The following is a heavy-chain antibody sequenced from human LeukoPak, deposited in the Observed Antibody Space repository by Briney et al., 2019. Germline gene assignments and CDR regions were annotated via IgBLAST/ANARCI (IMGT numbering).Heavy chain of an antibody. V-gene: IGHV3-53*01. D-gene: IGHD5-24*01. Sequence: GGSLRLSCAASGFTVSSNYMSWVRQAPGKGLEWVSVIYSGGSTYYADSAKGRFTISRDNSKNTLYLQMNSLRAEDTAVYYCARDPVATIADDYYYYMDVWGKGTTVTVSS. CDR3: ARDPVATIADDYYYYMDV. CDR2: IYSGGST. CDR1: GFTVSSNY. J-gene: IGHJ6*03.